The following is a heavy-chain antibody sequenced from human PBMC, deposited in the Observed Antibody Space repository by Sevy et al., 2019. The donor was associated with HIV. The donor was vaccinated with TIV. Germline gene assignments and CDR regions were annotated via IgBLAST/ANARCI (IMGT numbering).Heavy chain of an antibody. V-gene: IGHV3-30-3*01. Sequence: EGSLRLSCAASGFTFSNYAIHWVRQAPGKGLEWVAVIAYDGSNKYYADSVKGRFTISRDNSKNTLYLQMNSLRAEDTAVYYSARDRGPPPNYYGSGSFYNDFDNWGQGTLVTVSS. CDR1: GFTFSNYA. D-gene: IGHD3-10*01. J-gene: IGHJ4*02. CDR3: ARDRGPPPNYYGSGSFYNDFDN. CDR2: IAYDGSNK.